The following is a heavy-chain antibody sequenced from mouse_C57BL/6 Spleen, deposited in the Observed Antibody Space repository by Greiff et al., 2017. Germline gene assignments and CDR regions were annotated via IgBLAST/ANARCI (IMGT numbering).Heavy chain of an antibody. CDR2: INPNNGGT. CDR1: GYTFTDYY. D-gene: IGHD1-1*01. V-gene: IGHV1-26*01. CDR3: ASRDYSGSSYV. Sequence: EVQLQQSGPALVKPGASVKISCKASGYTFTDYYMNWVKQSHGTSLEWIGDINPNNGGTSSNQKFKGKATLTVDKSSRTSDMELRILSSEDAAVSYCASRDYSGSSYVWGQGTTLSVSS. J-gene: IGHJ2*01.